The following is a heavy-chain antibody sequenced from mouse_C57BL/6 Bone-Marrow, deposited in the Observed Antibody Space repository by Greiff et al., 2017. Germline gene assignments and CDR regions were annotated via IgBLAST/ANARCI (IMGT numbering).Heavy chain of an antibody. J-gene: IGHJ3*01. CDR1: GYTFTSYW. V-gene: IGHV1-69*01. CDR2: IDPSDSYT. Sequence: QVQLQQPGAELVMPGASVKLSCTASGYTFTSYWMHWVKQRPGQGLEWIGEIDPSDSYTNYNQKFKGKSTLTVDTSSSTAYMQLSSLTSEDSAVYYCARSSWFAYWGQGTLVTVSA. CDR3: ARSSWFAY.